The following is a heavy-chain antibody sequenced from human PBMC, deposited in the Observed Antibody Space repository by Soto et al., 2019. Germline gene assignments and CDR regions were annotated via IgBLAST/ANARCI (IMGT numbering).Heavy chain of an antibody. CDR3: ARRRGNTAMVLFDY. CDR1: GGSISSYY. D-gene: IGHD5-18*01. Sequence: SETLSLTCTVSGGSISSYYWSWIRQPPGKGLEWIGYIYYSGSTNYNPSLKSRVTISVDTSKNQFSLKLSSVTAADTAVYYCARRRGNTAMVLFDYWGQGTLVTVSS. J-gene: IGHJ4*02. V-gene: IGHV4-59*01. CDR2: IYYSGST.